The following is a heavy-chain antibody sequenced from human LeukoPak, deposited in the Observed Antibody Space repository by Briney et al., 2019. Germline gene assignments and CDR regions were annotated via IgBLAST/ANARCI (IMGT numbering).Heavy chain of an antibody. J-gene: IGHJ4*02. CDR3: ARLLQNAHFDY. CDR2: IYHSGST. CDR1: GYSISSGHY. D-gene: IGHD2-8*01. Sequence: SETLSLTCTVFGYSISSGHYWGWIRHPPGKGLEWIGNIYHSGSTYYNPSLKSRVTISVDTSKNQFPLKLSSVTAADTAVYYCARLLQNAHFDYWGQGTLVTVSS. V-gene: IGHV4-38-2*02.